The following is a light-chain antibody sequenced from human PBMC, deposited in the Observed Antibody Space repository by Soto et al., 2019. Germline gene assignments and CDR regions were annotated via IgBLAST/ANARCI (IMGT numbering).Light chain of an antibody. J-gene: IGKJ1*01. CDR2: AAS. V-gene: IGKV1-6*01. CDR1: QGIRND. Sequence: AIQMTQSPSSLSASVGDRVTITCRASQGIRNDLDWFQQKPGKAPKLLIYAASNLQSGVPARFSGSGSGTDFTLTISGLQPDDFATYYCQQYKDSMWTFGQGTKVESK. CDR3: QQYKDSMWT.